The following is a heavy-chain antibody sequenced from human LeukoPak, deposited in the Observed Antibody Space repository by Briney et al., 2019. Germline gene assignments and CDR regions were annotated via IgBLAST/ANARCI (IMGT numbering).Heavy chain of an antibody. V-gene: IGHV4-38-2*01. CDR3: ASYGSRRVYYFDY. CDR1: GYSISSGYY. D-gene: IGHD3-10*01. Sequence: SETLSLTCAVSGYSISSGYYWGWIRQPPGEGLEWIGSIYHSGSTYYNPSLKSRVTISVDTSKNQFSLKLSSVTAADTAVYYCASYGSRRVYYFDYWGQGTLFTVSS. J-gene: IGHJ4*02. CDR2: IYHSGST.